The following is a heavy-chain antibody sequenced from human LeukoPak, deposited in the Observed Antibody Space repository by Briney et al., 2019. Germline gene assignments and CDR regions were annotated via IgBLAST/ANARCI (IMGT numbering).Heavy chain of an antibody. CDR2: INHSGST. CDR3: ARDHTGYFDP. Sequence: SETLCHSCAVYSGSFSGYSWSWIRQPPGKGLEWIGEINHSGSTNYRPSLKSRVTISVDTSSSQFSLSLSSVTAADTAVYYCARDHTGYFDPWGQGTLVTVSS. J-gene: IGHJ5*02. D-gene: IGHD1-1*01. CDR1: SGSFSGYS. V-gene: IGHV4-34*01.